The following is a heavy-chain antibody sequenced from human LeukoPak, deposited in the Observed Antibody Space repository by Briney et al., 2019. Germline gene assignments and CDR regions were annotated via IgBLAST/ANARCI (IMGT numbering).Heavy chain of an antibody. CDR3: TSTLGY. J-gene: IGHJ4*02. Sequence: GGSLRLSCAASGFTFSSYSMNWVRQAPGKGLEWVGRIKTETDGGTTEYAAPVKGRFTISRDDSKNTLYLQMNSLKTEDTAVYYCTSTLGYWGQGTLVTVSS. D-gene: IGHD2/OR15-2a*01. CDR2: IKTETDGGTT. CDR1: GFTFSSYS. V-gene: IGHV3-15*07.